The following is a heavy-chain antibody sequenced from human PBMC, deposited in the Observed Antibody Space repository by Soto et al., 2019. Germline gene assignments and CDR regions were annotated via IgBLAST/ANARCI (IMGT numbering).Heavy chain of an antibody. Sequence: GESLKISCAASGFTFSSYGMHWVRQAPGKGLEWVAVIWYDGSNKYYADSVKGRFTISRDNSKNTLYLQMNSLRAEDTAVYYCARGRDGPYGSGSYPYYYYMDVWGKGTTVTVSS. J-gene: IGHJ6*03. CDR2: IWYDGSNK. V-gene: IGHV3-33*01. CDR1: GFTFSSYG. CDR3: ARGRDGPYGSGSYPYYYYMDV. D-gene: IGHD3-10*01.